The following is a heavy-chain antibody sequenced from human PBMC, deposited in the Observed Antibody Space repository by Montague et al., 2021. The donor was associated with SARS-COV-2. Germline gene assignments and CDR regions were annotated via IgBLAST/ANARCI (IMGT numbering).Heavy chain of an antibody. CDR2: FFYSGST. V-gene: IGHV4-39*01. CDR1: GGSLSSSSYY. D-gene: IGHD2-8*01. J-gene: IGHJ4*02. CDR3: ARVPNGRHDN. Sequence: SETLSLTCTVSGGSLSSSSYYWGWIRQPPGKGLEWVGSFFYSGSTYYNPSLKSRVTISVDTSKNQFFLRVASVTAADTAVYYCARVPNGRHDNWGPGALVTVSS.